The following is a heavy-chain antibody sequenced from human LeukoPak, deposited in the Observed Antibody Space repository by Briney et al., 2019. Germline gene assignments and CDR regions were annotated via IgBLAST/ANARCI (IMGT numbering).Heavy chain of an antibody. D-gene: IGHD2-21*02. Sequence: SETLSLTCAVYGGSFSGYYWSWIRQPPGKGLEWIGEINHSGSTNYNPSLKSRVTLSVDTSKNQFSLKLSSVTAADTAVYYCARIEVYCGGDCYSAIDYWGQGTLVTVSS. CDR2: INHSGST. V-gene: IGHV4-34*01. CDR1: GGSFSGYY. CDR3: ARIEVYCGGDCYSAIDY. J-gene: IGHJ4*02.